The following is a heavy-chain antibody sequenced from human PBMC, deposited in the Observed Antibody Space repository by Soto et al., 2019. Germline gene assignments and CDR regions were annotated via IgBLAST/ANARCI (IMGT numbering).Heavy chain of an antibody. V-gene: IGHV3-23*01. J-gene: IGHJ4*02. Sequence: EVQLLESGGGLVQPGGSLRLSCAASGFTFSSYAMSWVRQAPGKGLEWVSAISGSGGSTYYADSVKGRFTISRDNSKKTLYLQMDSLRAEDTAVYYCAKDGEGGYDSLYCFDDWGQGALVTVSS. CDR2: ISGSGGST. D-gene: IGHD5-12*01. CDR1: GFTFSSYA. CDR3: AKDGEGGYDSLYCFDD.